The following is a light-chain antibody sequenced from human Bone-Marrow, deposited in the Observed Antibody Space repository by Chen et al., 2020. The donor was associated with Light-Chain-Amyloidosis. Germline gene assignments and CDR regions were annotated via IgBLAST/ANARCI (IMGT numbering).Light chain of an antibody. Sequence: DIQMTQSPSSLSASVGDRVTITCRASQGISNSLAWYQQKPGKAPKLLLYAASRLESGIPSRFSGSGSGTEYTLTIRSLLPEDFASYYCQQYYSTPLYTFGQGTKLEIK. CDR2: AAS. CDR3: QQYYSTPLYT. J-gene: IGKJ2*01. CDR1: QGISNS. V-gene: IGKV1-NL1*01.